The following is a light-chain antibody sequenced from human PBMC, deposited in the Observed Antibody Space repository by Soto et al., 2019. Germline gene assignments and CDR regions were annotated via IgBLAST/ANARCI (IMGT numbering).Light chain of an antibody. Sequence: EIVMTQSPATLSVSPGERATISCRASQSVSSNLAWYQQKPGQAPRLLIYGASTRATGIPARFSGSGSGTEFTLSISSLQSEDLAVYYCQQYNNWPATFGQGTKVEIK. CDR1: QSVSSN. V-gene: IGKV3-15*01. CDR3: QQYNNWPAT. J-gene: IGKJ1*01. CDR2: GAS.